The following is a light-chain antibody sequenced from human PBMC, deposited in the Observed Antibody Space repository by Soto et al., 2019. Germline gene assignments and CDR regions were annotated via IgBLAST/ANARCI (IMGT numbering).Light chain of an antibody. J-gene: IGLJ1*01. CDR1: SSDVGGYNY. V-gene: IGLV2-14*03. CDR3: NSYTRSITYV. CDR2: DVS. Sequence: QSVLTQPVSVSESPGQTITISCTGTSSDVGGYNYVSWYQQHPGKAPKLMIYDVSNRPSGVSNLFSGSKSGNTASLTISGLQAEDAADYYCNSYTRSITYVFGTGTKVTVL.